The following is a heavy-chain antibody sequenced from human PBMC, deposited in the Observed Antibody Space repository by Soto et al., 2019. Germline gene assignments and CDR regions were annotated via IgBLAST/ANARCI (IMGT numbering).Heavy chain of an antibody. D-gene: IGHD3-3*01. CDR3: AKVSRITIFGGGWFDP. V-gene: IGHV4-34*01. CDR2: INHRGQS. Sequence: ASETLSLTCAVYGGSFSDYSWIWIRQSPGKGLEWIGEINHRGQSNYKPSLKSRILISVDKSKNQVSLNLSSVTAADTAVYYCAKVSRITIFGGGWFDPWGQGTLVTVSS. CDR1: GGSFSDYS. J-gene: IGHJ5*02.